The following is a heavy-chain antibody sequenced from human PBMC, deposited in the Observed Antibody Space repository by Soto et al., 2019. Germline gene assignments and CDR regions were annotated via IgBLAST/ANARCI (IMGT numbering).Heavy chain of an antibody. CDR1: GGFPRPCNW. D-gene: IGHD3-16*02. J-gene: IGHJ3*02. CDR2: IYHSGST. V-gene: IGHV4-4*02. CDR3: ARVMITFGGVIVRAFDI. Sequence: SENPSLTSGVSGGFPRPCNWVGWGRPPPGKGLEWIGEIYHSGSTNYNPSLKSRVTMSVDKSKNQFSLKLSSVTAADTAVYYCARVMITFGGVIVRAFDIWGQGTMVTVSS.